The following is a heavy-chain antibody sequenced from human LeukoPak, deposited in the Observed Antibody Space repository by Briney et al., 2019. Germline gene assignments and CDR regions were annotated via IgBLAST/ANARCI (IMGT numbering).Heavy chain of an antibody. V-gene: IGHV3-73*01. CDR3: LMITFDTPIDY. CDR1: GFTFSGSA. Sequence: GGSLTLSCAASGFTFSGSAMHWVRQASGKGLEWVGRIRSKANSYATAYAASVKGRFTISRDDSKNTAYLQMNSLKTEDTAVYYCLMITFDTPIDYWGQGTLVTVSS. CDR2: IRSKANSYAT. D-gene: IGHD3-16*01. J-gene: IGHJ4*02.